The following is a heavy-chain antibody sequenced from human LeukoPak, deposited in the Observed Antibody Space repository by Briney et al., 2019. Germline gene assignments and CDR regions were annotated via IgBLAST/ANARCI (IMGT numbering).Heavy chain of an antibody. D-gene: IGHD4-23*01. CDR2: INPNSGGT. Sequence: GASVKVSCKASGYTFTGYYTHWVRQAPGQGLEWMGWINPNSGGTNYAQKFQGRVTMTRDTSISTAYMELSRLRSDDTAVYYCAVMTTVVTPNFDYWGQGTLVTVSS. CDR1: GYTFTGYY. J-gene: IGHJ4*02. V-gene: IGHV1-2*02. CDR3: AVMTTVVTPNFDY.